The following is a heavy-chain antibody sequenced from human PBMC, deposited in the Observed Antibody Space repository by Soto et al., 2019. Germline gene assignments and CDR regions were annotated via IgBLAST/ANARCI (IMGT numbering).Heavy chain of an antibody. CDR1: GYSFAGYW. CDR3: ARRNHYCSSTSCYSGPLDHYYGMDV. J-gene: IGHJ6*02. CDR2: IDPSDSYT. V-gene: IGHV5-10-1*01. D-gene: IGHD2-2*01. Sequence: PGESLKISCKGSGYSFAGYWITWVRQKPGKGLEWMGRIDPSDSYTNYSPSFQGHVTISADKSISTAYLQWSSLKASDTAMYYCARRNHYCSSTSCYSGPLDHYYGMDVWGQGTTVTVSS.